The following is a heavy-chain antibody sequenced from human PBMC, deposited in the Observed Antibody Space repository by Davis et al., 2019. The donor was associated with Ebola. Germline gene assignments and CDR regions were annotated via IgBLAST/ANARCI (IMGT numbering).Heavy chain of an antibody. V-gene: IGHV4-59*01. J-gene: IGHJ4*02. CDR3: ARDHMGSLDN. CDR2: IFNSGTA. Sequence: MPSETLSLTCTVSAGSISGYQWAWIRQPPGKGLDYVAHIFNSGTASYNSALKSRVTISLDKSSNQFSLKLNSVTAADTAIYFCARDHMGSLDNWGQGTLVTVSS. CDR1: AGSISGYQ. D-gene: IGHD1-26*01.